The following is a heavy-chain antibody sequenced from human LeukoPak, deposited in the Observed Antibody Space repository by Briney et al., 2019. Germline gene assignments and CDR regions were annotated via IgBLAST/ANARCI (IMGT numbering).Heavy chain of an antibody. CDR1: GFTFNSYA. CDR3: ARKPPEDGYGLDY. Sequence: PGGSLRLSCAASGFTFNSYAMSWVRQTPGKGLEWIGEINHSGSTNYKPSLKSRVTISVDTSKNQFSLKLTSVTAADTAVYYCARKPPEDGYGLDYWGQGTLVTVSS. J-gene: IGHJ4*02. D-gene: IGHD5-24*01. CDR2: INHSGST. V-gene: IGHV4-34*01.